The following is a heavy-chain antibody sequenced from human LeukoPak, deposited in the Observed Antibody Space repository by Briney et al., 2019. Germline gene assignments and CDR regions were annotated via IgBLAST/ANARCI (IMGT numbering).Heavy chain of an antibody. CDR3: AKDPGLLWFGELLYFDY. J-gene: IGHJ4*02. V-gene: IGHV3-23*01. D-gene: IGHD3-10*01. CDR2: ISGSGGST. CDR1: GFTFSSYA. Sequence: QPGGSLRLSCAASGFTFSSYAMSWVRQPPGKGLEWVSAISGSGGSTYYADFVKGRFTISRDNSKNTLYLQMNSLRAEDTAVYYCAKDPGLLWFGELLYFDYWGQGTLVTVSS.